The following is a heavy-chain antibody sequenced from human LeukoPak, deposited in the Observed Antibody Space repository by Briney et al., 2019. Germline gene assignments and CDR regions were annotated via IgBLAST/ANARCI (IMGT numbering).Heavy chain of an antibody. CDR3: ARVPPEGGSSWYYFDY. D-gene: IGHD6-13*01. Sequence: SETLSLTCTVSGGSISSYYWSWIRQPAGKGLEWIGRIYTSGSTNYNPSLKSRVTMSVDTSKNQFSLKLSSVTAADTAVYYCARVPPEGGSSWYYFDYWGQGTLVTVSS. V-gene: IGHV4-4*07. CDR1: GGSISSYY. CDR2: IYTSGST. J-gene: IGHJ4*02.